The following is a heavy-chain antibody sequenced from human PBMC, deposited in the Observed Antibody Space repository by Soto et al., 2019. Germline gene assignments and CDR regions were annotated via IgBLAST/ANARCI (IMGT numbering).Heavy chain of an antibody. V-gene: IGHV3-23*01. D-gene: IGHD3-3*01. CDR3: AKDYRDFWSGYSAVYNWFDP. CDR2: ISGSGGST. CDR1: VFTFSSYA. J-gene: IGHJ5*02. Sequence: EVQLLESGGGLVQPGGSLRLSCAASVFTFSSYAMSWVRQAPGKGLEWVSAISGSGGSTYYADSVKGRFTISRDNSKNTLYLQMNSLRAEDTAVYYCAKDYRDFWSGYSAVYNWFDPWGQGTLVTVSS.